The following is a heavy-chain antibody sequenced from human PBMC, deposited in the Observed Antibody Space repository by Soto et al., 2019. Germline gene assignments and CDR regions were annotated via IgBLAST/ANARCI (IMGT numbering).Heavy chain of an antibody. V-gene: IGHV4-59*01. CDR3: ARAIDFDS. CDR1: GGSIRSYY. CDR2: IYYTGTT. J-gene: IGHJ4*02. Sequence: SLTCTVSGGSIRSYYWSWIRQPPGKGLEWIGYIYYTGTTNYNPSLKSRVTISVDTSKDQVSLKLNSVTAADTAMYYCARAIDFDSWGQGTLVTVYS.